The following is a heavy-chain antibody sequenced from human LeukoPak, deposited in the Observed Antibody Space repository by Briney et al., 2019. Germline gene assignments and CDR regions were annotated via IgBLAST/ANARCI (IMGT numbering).Heavy chain of an antibody. D-gene: IGHD2-2*01. CDR3: ERAARDIVVVPFDY. Sequence: GGSLRLSCAASGFTVSSNYMSWVRQAPGKGLEWVSVIYSGGSTYYADSVKGRFTISRDNSKNTLYLQMNSLRAEDTAVYYCERAARDIVVVPFDYWGQGTLVTVSS. J-gene: IGHJ4*02. V-gene: IGHV3-66*01. CDR2: IYSGGST. CDR1: GFTVSSNY.